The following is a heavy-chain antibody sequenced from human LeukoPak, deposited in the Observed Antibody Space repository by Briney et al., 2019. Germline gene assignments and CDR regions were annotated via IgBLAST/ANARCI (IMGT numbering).Heavy chain of an antibody. Sequence: GGSLRLSCGASGFTSFDFPMNWVRKATGKGLEWVSHIRTDGNITYSDSVKARFTISRDDAKTSVYLQMNSLRDEDTAIYYCARYNIWAFDIWVQGTMVTVAS. CDR3: ARYNIWAFDI. CDR1: GFTSFDFP. CDR2: IRTDGNI. J-gene: IGHJ3*02. V-gene: IGHV3-21*04. D-gene: IGHD3-9*01.